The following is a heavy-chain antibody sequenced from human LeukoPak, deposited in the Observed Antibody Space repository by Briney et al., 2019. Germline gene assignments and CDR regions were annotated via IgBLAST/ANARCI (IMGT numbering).Heavy chain of an antibody. CDR1: GFTFSIYT. J-gene: IGHJ4*02. Sequence: GGSLRLSCAASGFTFSIYTMNWVRQAPGKGLEWVSYISGSSTTIYYAASVKGRFTISRDNAKNSLYLQMNSLRAEDTAVYYCARGAYGDYYFDYWGQGTLVTVSS. D-gene: IGHD4-17*01. CDR3: ARGAYGDYYFDY. CDR2: ISGSSTTI. V-gene: IGHV3-48*01.